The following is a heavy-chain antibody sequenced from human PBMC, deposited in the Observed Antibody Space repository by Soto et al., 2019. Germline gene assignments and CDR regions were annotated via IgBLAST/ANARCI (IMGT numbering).Heavy chain of an antibody. CDR1: GFTFNTHG. CDR3: ARIDDYGDYVTDY. CDR2: IWYDGSQR. D-gene: IGHD4-17*01. J-gene: IGHJ4*02. V-gene: IGHV3-33*01. Sequence: GSRRLSCAASGFTFNTHGMHWVLQAPGKGLEWVAVIWYDGSQRYYADFVRGRFTISRDNSQNTLYLQMTSLRAEDTAVYYCARIDDYGDYVTDYWGQGALVTVSS.